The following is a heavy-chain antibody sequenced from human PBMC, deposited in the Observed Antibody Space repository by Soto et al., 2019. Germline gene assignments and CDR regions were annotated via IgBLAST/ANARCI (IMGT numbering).Heavy chain of an antibody. CDR2: IKQDGSEK. CDR3: ARDSPFRTTVITSYYYYMDV. J-gene: IGHJ6*03. V-gene: IGHV3-7*01. D-gene: IGHD4-17*01. CDR1: GFTFGSYW. Sequence: EVQLVESGGGLVQPGGSLRLSCAASGFTFGSYWMSWVRQAPGKGLEWVANIKQDGSEKYYVDSVKGRFTISRDNAKNSLYLKMNSLRAEDTAVYYCARDSPFRTTVITSYYYYMDVWGKGTTVTVSS.